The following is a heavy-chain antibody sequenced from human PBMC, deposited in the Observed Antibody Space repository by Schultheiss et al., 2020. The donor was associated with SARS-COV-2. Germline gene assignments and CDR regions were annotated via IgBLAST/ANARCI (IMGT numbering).Heavy chain of an antibody. J-gene: IGHJ3*02. D-gene: IGHD3-16*01. Sequence: GGSLRLSCVASGFTLSTYAMSWARQAPGKGLEWVSAISGSGVSTYYADSVKGRFTISRDNSKNTLYLQMNSLRAEDTAVYYCAKDRFISDAFDIWGQGTMVTVSS. V-gene: IGHV3-23*01. CDR1: GFTLSTYA. CDR2: ISGSGVST. CDR3: AKDRFISDAFDI.